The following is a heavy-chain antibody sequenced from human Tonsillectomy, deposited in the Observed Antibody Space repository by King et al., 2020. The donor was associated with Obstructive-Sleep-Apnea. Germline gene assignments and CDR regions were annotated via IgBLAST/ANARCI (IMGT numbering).Heavy chain of an antibody. CDR1: GCTFSSYA. D-gene: IGHD1-26*01. J-gene: IGHJ4*02. V-gene: IGHV3-30-3*01. Sequence: VQLVESGGGVVQPGRSLRLSCAASGCTFSSYAMHWVRQAPGKGLEWVALISYDGSNKYYADSVKGRFTISRDNSKNTLYLQMNSLRAEDTAVYYCARDKVLSGRLDYWGQGTLVTVSS. CDR2: ISYDGSNK. CDR3: ARDKVLSGRLDY.